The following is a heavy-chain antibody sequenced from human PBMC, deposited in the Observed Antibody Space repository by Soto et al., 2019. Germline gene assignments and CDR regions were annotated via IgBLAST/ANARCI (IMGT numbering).Heavy chain of an antibody. CDR3: SRGGDAYKAGNY. J-gene: IGHJ4*02. CDR1: GGSVSGYY. D-gene: IGHD1-1*01. CDR2: IHHSGSI. Sequence: SETLSLTCAVYGGSVSGYYWTWIRRPPGKGLEWIGEIHHSGSINYNSSLKSRVTISADTSKNQFFLKLSSVTAADTAVYYCSRGGDAYKAGNYWGQGTLVTVS. V-gene: IGHV4-34*01.